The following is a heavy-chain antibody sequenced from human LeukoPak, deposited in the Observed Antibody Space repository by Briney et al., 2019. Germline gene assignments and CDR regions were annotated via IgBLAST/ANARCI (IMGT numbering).Heavy chain of an antibody. D-gene: IGHD6-19*01. CDR3: ARMEMAGTSLDY. Sequence: ASVKVSCKASGGTFSSYAISWVRQAPGQGLEWMGWISAYNGNTNYAQKLQGRVTMTTDTSTSTAYMELRSLRSDDTAVYYCARMEMAGTSLDYWGQGTLVTVSS. CDR2: ISAYNGNT. J-gene: IGHJ4*02. V-gene: IGHV1-18*01. CDR1: GGTFSSYA.